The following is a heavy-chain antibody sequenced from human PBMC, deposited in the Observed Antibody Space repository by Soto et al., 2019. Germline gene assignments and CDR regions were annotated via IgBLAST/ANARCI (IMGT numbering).Heavy chain of an antibody. D-gene: IGHD3-10*01. CDR2: ISSSSSTI. J-gene: IGHJ3*02. CDR1: GFTFSSYS. CDR3: ARDPVLLWFGEPRADAFDI. Sequence: GGSLRLSCAASGFTFSSYSMNWVRQAPGKGLEWVSYISSSSSTIYYADSVKGRFTIPRDNAKNSLYLQMNSLRDEDTAVYYCARDPVLLWFGEPRADAFDIWGQGTMVTVSS. V-gene: IGHV3-48*02.